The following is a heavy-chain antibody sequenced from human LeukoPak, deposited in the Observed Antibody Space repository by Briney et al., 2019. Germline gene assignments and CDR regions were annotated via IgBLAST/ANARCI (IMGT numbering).Heavy chain of an antibody. CDR2: IKQDGSEK. D-gene: IGHD1-7*01. Sequence: GGSLRLSCAASGFTFSSYWMSWVRQAPGKGLEWVANIKQDGSEKYYVDSVKGRFTISRDNAKNSLYLQMNSLRAEDTAVYYCARDRGGITGTNLWAYWGQGTLVTVSS. V-gene: IGHV3-7*01. J-gene: IGHJ4*02. CDR3: ARDRGGITGTNLWAY. CDR1: GFTFSSYW.